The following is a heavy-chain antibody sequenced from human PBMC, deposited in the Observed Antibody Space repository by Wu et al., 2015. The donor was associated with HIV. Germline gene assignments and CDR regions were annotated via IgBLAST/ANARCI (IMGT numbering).Heavy chain of an antibody. D-gene: IGHD3-10*01. V-gene: IGHV1-69*13. CDR2: IVPMFKIT. CDR3: ARVFGDTVRGANSYYFYGMDI. CDR1: GGTFRNYA. J-gene: IGHJ6*02. Sequence: QVQLVQSGAEVKKPGSSVKVSCKASGGTFRNYAINWVRQAPGQGLEWVGRIVPMFKITSFPQELQGRISITADESTRTVYMELSSLTLEDTAIYYCARVFGDTVRGANSYYFYGMDIWGQGDHGHPLF.